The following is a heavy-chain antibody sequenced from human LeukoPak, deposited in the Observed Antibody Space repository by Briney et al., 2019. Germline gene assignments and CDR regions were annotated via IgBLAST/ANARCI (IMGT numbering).Heavy chain of an antibody. D-gene: IGHD3-22*01. Sequence: ASVKVSCKASGYTFTSYGISWVRQAPGQGLKWMGWISAYNGNTNYAQKLQGRVTMTTDTSTSTAYMELRSLRSDDTAVYYCAREPRYYDSSGYPDYWGQGTLVTVSS. V-gene: IGHV1-18*01. J-gene: IGHJ4*02. CDR3: AREPRYYDSSGYPDY. CDR2: ISAYNGNT. CDR1: GYTFTSYG.